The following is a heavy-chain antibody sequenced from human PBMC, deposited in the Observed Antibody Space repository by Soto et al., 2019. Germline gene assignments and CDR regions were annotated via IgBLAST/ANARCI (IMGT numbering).Heavy chain of an antibody. CDR2: IYHTGST. Sequence: LSLSCAVSGGSISSSNWWSWVRQPPVKGLEWIGEIYHTGSTNYNPSLKSRVTISVDKSKNQFSLKLSSVTAADTAVYYCARVLGNDAFDIWGQGTMVTVSS. D-gene: IGHD3-3*02. J-gene: IGHJ3*02. V-gene: IGHV4-4*02. CDR1: GGSISSSNW. CDR3: ARVLGNDAFDI.